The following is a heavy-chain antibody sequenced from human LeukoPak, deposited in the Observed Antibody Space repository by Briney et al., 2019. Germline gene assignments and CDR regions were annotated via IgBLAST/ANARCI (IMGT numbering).Heavy chain of an antibody. Sequence: GGSLRLSCAASGFTFSSYAMTWVRQAPGKGLEWVSTISGSGGSTYYADSVKGRFTISRDNSKNSLYLQMNSLRAEDTAVYYCAIEYGAHPRAGAFDIWGQGTMVTVSS. CDR1: GFTFSSYA. V-gene: IGHV3-23*01. CDR2: ISGSGGST. D-gene: IGHD4-17*01. CDR3: AIEYGAHPRAGAFDI. J-gene: IGHJ3*02.